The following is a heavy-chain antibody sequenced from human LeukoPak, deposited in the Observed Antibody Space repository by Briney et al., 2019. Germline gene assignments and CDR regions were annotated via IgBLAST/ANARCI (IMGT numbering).Heavy chain of an antibody. V-gene: IGHV3-23*01. CDR2: ISGSGGSI. CDR1: GFTFSSYG. J-gene: IGHJ6*03. CDR3: AKELVLRGVTSHYYYYMDV. Sequence: GGSLRLSCAASGFTFSSYGMSWGRQAAGKGLEWVSAISGSGGSIYYADSVKGRFTISRDNSKNTLYLQMNSLRAEDTAVYYCAKELVLRGVTSHYYYYMDVWGKGTTVTISS. D-gene: IGHD3-10*01.